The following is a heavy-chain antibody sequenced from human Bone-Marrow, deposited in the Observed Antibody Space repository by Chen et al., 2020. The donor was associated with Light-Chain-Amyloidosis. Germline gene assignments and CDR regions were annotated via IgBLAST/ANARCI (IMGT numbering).Heavy chain of an antibody. CDR2: IYPDDSDA. CDR1: EYTFPNYW. Sequence: EVRLEQSGPEVKKPGESLKNSCKVSEYTFPNYWIGWVRQMPGKGLEWMGVIYPDDSDARYSPSFEGQVTISADKSITTAYLQWRSLKASDTAMYYCARRRDGYNFDYWGQGTLVTVSS. CDR3: ARRRDGYNFDY. J-gene: IGHJ4*02. D-gene: IGHD5-12*01. V-gene: IGHV5-51*01.